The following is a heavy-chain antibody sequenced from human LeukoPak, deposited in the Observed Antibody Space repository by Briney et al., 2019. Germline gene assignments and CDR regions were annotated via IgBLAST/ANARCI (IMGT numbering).Heavy chain of an antibody. V-gene: IGHV3-33*06. D-gene: IGHD1-1*01. CDR2: IWYDGSNK. CDR3: AKDSRPLAALDAFDI. J-gene: IGHJ3*02. Sequence: GRSLRLSCAASGFTFSSYGMHWVRQAPGKGLEWVAVIWYDGSNKYYADSVKGRFTISRDNSKNTLYLQMNSLRAEDTAVYYCAKDSRPLAALDAFDIWGQGTMVTVSS. CDR1: GFTFSSYG.